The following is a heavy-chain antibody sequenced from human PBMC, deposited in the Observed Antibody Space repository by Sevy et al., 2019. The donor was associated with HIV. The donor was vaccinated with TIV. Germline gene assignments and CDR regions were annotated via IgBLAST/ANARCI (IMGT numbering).Heavy chain of an antibody. V-gene: IGHV3-7*01. CDR2: IKQDGSEK. J-gene: IGHJ3*02. D-gene: IGHD2-2*01. Sequence: GGSLRLSCAASGFTFSSYWMSWVRQAPGKGLEWVANIKQDGSEKYYVDSVKGRFTISRDNAKNSRYLQMNSLRAEDTAVYYCARVADIVVVPAAAGAFDIWGQGTMVTVSS. CDR3: ARVADIVVVPAAAGAFDI. CDR1: GFTFSSYW.